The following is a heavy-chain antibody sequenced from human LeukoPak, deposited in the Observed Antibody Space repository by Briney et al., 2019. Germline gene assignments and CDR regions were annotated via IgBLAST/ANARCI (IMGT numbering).Heavy chain of an antibody. Sequence: PGGSLRLSCAASGFSFSDHEMNWVRQAPGKGREWVSYLSSSGNVYYADSVKGRFTISRDNPKNSLYLQMTSLRADDTAVYYCASGRGSYSPDYWGQGTLVTVSS. D-gene: IGHD1-26*01. CDR2: LSSSGNV. CDR3: ASGRGSYSPDY. V-gene: IGHV3-48*03. J-gene: IGHJ4*02. CDR1: GFSFSDHE.